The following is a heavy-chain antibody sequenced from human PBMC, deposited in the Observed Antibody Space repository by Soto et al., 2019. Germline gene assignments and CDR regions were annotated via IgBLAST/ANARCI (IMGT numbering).Heavy chain of an antibody. CDR3: ARIKESDYADPHYYGMDV. J-gene: IGHJ6*02. Sequence: SGPTLVNPTETLTLTCTVSGFSLSNARMGVSWIRQPPGKALEWLAHIFSNDEKSYSTSLKSRLTISKDTSKSQVVLTMTNMDPVDTATYYCARIKESDYADPHYYGMDVWGQGTTVTVSS. D-gene: IGHD4-17*01. CDR1: GFSLSNARMG. V-gene: IGHV2-26*01. CDR2: IFSNDEK.